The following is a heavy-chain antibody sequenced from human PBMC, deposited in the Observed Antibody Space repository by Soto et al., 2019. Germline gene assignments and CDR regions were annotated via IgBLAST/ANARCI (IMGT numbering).Heavy chain of an antibody. CDR2: ISAYNGNT. D-gene: IGHD3-22*01. V-gene: IGHV1-18*01. J-gene: IGHJ4*02. Sequence: ASVKVSCKASGYTFTSYGISWVRQAPGQGPEWMGWISAYNGNTNYAQKLQGRVTMTTDTSTSTAYMELRSLRSDDTAVYYCARDNYYDSSGYCDYWGQGTLVTVSS. CDR1: GYTFTSYG. CDR3: ARDNYYDSSGYCDY.